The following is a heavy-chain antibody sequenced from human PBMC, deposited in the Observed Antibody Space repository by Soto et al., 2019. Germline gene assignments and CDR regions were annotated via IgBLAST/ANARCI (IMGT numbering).Heavy chain of an antibody. CDR2: ISNSGSTI. Sequence: QVQLVESGGGLVKPGGSLRLSCAASGFSFSDYYISWIRQAPGKGLEWVSYISNSGSTIYYADSVKGRFNISRDNAKNLLYLQMNSLRAEDTAVYYCARDRKPYNYNGMDVWGQGTTVTVS. CDR1: GFSFSDYY. D-gene: IGHD1-20*01. J-gene: IGHJ6*02. V-gene: IGHV3-11*01. CDR3: ARDRKPYNYNGMDV.